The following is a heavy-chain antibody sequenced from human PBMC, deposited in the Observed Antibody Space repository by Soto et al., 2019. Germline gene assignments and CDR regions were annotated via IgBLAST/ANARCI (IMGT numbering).Heavy chain of an antibody. V-gene: IGHV4-59*01. CDR2: VYYTGTT. Sequence: PSETLSLTCTVSGGSISSYFYIWVRQPPGKGLEWIGSVYYTGTTDYNPSLKSRVTILVDTSKTQFSLNLRSVTAADTAVYYCARDLAAVPRAFDDWGRGTLVTVSS. CDR3: ARDLAAVPRAFDD. D-gene: IGHD6-13*01. CDR1: GGSISSYF. J-gene: IGHJ4*02.